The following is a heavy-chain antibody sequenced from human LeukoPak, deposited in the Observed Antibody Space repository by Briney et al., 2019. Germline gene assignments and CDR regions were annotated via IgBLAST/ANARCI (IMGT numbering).Heavy chain of an antibody. CDR2: IYYSGST. Sequence: SETLSLTCTVSGXYISSYYGTWIRQPPGKGLEWIGYIYYSGSTNYNPSLKSRVTISVDTSKNQFSLKLSSVTAADTAVYYCARDNHDSYDYWGQGTLVTVSS. V-gene: IGHV4-59*01. CDR3: ARDNHDSYDY. D-gene: IGHD3-22*01. J-gene: IGHJ4*02. CDR1: GXYISSYY.